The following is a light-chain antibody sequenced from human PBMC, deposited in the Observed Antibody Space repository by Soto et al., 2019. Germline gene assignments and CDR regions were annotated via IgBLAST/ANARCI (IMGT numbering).Light chain of an antibody. CDR2: SAS. Sequence: DIQMTQSPSSLSASVGYAVTITCRESQSIRSYLNWYQQKPGKAPKLLIFSASSLQSGVSSRFSGSGSGTDFTLTISSLQPEDFATYYCQQADMFPLTFGGGTKVDI. CDR3: QQADMFPLT. CDR1: QSIRSY. J-gene: IGKJ4*01. V-gene: IGKV1-39*01.